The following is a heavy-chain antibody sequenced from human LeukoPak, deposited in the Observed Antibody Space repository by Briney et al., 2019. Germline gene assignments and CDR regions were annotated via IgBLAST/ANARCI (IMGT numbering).Heavy chain of an antibody. J-gene: IGHJ4*02. D-gene: IGHD6-13*01. V-gene: IGHV4-61*02. CDR3: ARDAAKAQLAYFDY. CDR2: IYTSGST. CDR1: GGSISSGSYY. Sequence: SETLSLTCTVSGGSISSGSYYWSWIRQPAGKGLEWIGRIYTSGSTNYNPSLKSRVTISVDTSKNQFSLKLSSVTAADTAAYYCARDAAKAQLAYFDYWGQGTLVTVSS.